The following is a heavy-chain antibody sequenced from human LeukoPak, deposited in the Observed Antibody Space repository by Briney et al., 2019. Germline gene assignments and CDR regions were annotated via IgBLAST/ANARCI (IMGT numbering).Heavy chain of an antibody. CDR2: IYYTGRA. Sequence: SETLSLTCAVYGGSLSGYYWSWIRQPPGTGLEWIGYIYYTGRADYNPSLKSRVSMSVDTSKNQFSLRVNSMTAADTAVYYCARGDFWSGAPTDWGQGTLVTVSS. J-gene: IGHJ4*02. CDR1: GGSLSGYY. V-gene: IGHV4-59*01. CDR3: ARGDFWSGAPTD. D-gene: IGHD3-3*01.